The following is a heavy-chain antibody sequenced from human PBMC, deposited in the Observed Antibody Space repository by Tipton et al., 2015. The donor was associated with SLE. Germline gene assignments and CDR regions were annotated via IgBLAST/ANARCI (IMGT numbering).Heavy chain of an antibody. V-gene: IGHV3-74*01. CDR2: SDDRST. Sequence: GSLRLSCVASGFTFSNYRIHWVRQAPGKGLVWVSHSDDRSTSYVDSVKGRFTISRDNARNTVSLQMNSLRAEDTAVYYCAREKPGYGMDYYYMDVWGRGTSVTVSS. CDR3: AREKPGYGMDYYYMDV. CDR1: GFTFSNYR. D-gene: IGHD5-12*01. J-gene: IGHJ6*03.